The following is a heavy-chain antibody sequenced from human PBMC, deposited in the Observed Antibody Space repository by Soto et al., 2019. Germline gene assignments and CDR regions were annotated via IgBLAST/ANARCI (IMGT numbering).Heavy chain of an antibody. V-gene: IGHV3-30*18. CDR1: GFTFSSYG. J-gene: IGHJ4*02. CDR3: AKAAGRRLQLWGFDY. Sequence: QVQLVESGGGVVQPGRSLRLSCAASGFTFSSYGMHWVRQAPGKGLEWVAVISYDGSNKYYADSVKGRFTISRDNSKNTLYLQMNSLRAEDTAVYYCAKAAGRRLQLWGFDYWGQGTLVTVSS. D-gene: IGHD5-18*01. CDR2: ISYDGSNK.